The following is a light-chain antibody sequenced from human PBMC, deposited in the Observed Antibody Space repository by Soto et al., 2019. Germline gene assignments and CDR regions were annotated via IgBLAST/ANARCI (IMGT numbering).Light chain of an antibody. V-gene: IGLV2-14*01. CDR2: DVS. CDR3: SSYTSSSTRV. CDR1: SSDVGGYNY. Sequence: QSALTQPASVSGSPGQSITISCTGTSSDVGGYNYVSSYQQYPGKAPKLMIFDVSNRPSGVSNRFSGSKSGNTASLTISGLQAEDEADYYCSSYTSSSTRVFGTGTKLTVL. J-gene: IGLJ1*01.